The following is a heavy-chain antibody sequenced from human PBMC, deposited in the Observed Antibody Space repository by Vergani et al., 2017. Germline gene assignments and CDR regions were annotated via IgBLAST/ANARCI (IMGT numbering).Heavy chain of an antibody. J-gene: IGHJ4*02. CDR3: AKSDIVVVVAQSTFDY. Sequence: VQLVESGGGVVQPGRSLRLSCAASGFTFSSYGMHWVRQAPGKGLEWVSYISSSGSTIYYADSVKGRFTISRDNAKNSLYLQMNSLRAEDTAVYYCAKSDIVVVVAQSTFDYWGQGTLVTVSS. CDR1: GFTFSSYG. CDR2: ISSSGSTI. V-gene: IGHV3-48*04. D-gene: IGHD2-15*01.